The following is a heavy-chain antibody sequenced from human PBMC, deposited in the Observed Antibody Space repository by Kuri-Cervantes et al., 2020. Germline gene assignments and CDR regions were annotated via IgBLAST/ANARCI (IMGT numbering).Heavy chain of an antibody. J-gene: IGHJ2*01. Sequence: GESLKISCAASGFIFSDHSMNWVRQAPGQGLEWVAAISSSSSHIYYGDSVKGRFTVSRDNAKNSLFLHMNSLRAEDTAVYYCTKALGWYFDLWGRGTVVTVSS. CDR3: TKALGWYFDL. V-gene: IGHV3-21*01. CDR1: GFIFSDHS. CDR2: ISSSSSHI.